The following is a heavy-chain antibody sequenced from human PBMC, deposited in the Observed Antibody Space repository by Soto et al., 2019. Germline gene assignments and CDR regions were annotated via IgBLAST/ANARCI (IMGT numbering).Heavy chain of an antibody. V-gene: IGHV4-59*01. Sequence: QVQLQESGPGLVKPSETLSLTCTVSGGSISSYYWSWIRQPPGKGLEWIGYIYYSGSTNYNPSLKSRVTISVDTSKNQFSLKLSSVTAADTAVYYCARASVVVVPAAIACPVSYYYMDVWGKGTTVTVSS. CDR1: GGSISSYY. CDR3: ARASVVVVPAAIACPVSYYYMDV. D-gene: IGHD2-2*01. CDR2: IYYSGST. J-gene: IGHJ6*03.